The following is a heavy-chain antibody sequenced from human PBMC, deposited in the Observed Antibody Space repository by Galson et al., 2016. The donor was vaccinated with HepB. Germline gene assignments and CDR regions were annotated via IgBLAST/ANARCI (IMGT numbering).Heavy chain of an antibody. D-gene: IGHD2-15*01. V-gene: IGHV3-48*04. J-gene: IGHJ4*02. Sequence: SLRLSCAASGLILRRYNMNWVRQAPGKGLEWVSHISGSSNSIYYADSVKGRFSISRDNVKNSLELQMSSLRAEDTAVYYCVTTTQGNSLAYWGQGTLVIVSS. CDR1: GLILRRYN. CDR2: ISGSSNSI. CDR3: VTTTQGNSLAY.